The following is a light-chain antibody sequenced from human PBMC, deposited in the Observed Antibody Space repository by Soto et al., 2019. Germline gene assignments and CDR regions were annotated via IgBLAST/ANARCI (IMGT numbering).Light chain of an antibody. CDR1: QSVSSNN. V-gene: IGKV3-20*01. J-gene: IGKJ2*01. CDR3: QQYGRSPYT. CDR2: GVS. Sequence: DIVLTQSPGTLSLSPGERATLSCRASQSVSSNNLAWYRQRPGQAPRLLMYGVSSRATGIPDRFSGSGSGTDFTLTISRLEPEDFVVYFCQQYGRSPYTFGQGTKLEIK.